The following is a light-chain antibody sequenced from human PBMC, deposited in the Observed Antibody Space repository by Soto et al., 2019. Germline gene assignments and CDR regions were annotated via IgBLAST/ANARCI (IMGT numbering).Light chain of an antibody. CDR1: QSVNQK. CDR2: GAY. V-gene: IGKV3-20*01. Sequence: EKVLTQSPATLSVSPGERATLSCRASQSVNQKLAWYQQKPGQAHRLLIYGAYSRAPGIQDRFSGSGSGTDFTLTMSRLEPEDFAVYYCKQYGSSPWTFGQGTKVDIK. J-gene: IGKJ1*01. CDR3: KQYGSSPWT.